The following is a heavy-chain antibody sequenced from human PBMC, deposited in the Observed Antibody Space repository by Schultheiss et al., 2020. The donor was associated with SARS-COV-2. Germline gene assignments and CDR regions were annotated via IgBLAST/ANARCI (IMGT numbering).Heavy chain of an antibody. CDR1: GFTFSSYE. CDR2: ISSSGSTI. V-gene: IGHV3-48*03. D-gene: IGHD3-10*01. J-gene: IGHJ3*02. CDR3: ARDNADYYGSGSYFVASKSKPDAFDI. Sequence: GGSLRLSCAASGFTFSSYEMNWVRQAPGKGLEWVSYISSSGSTIYYADSVKGRFTISRDNAKNSLYLQMNSLRAEDTAVYYCARDNADYYGSGSYFVASKSKPDAFDIWGQGTTVTVSS.